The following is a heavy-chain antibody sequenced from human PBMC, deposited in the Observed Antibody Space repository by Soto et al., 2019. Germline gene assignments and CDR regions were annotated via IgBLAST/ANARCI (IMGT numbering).Heavy chain of an antibody. D-gene: IGHD3-10*01. CDR3: ARERLSMVRGAMDV. J-gene: IGHJ6*02. V-gene: IGHV4-39*07. CDR1: GGSISSGSYY. CDR2: IYHSGST. Sequence: PLESLSLTCTVSGGSISSGSYYWCWVRLPPGTGLEWIGEIYHSGSTNYNPSPKSRVTISVDKSKNQFSLRLSSVTAADTAVYYCARERLSMVRGAMDVWGQGTTVTVSS.